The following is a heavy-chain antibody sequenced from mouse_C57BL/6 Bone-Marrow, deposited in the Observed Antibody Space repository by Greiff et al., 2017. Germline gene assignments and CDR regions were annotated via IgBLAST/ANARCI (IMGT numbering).Heavy chain of an antibody. CDR2: ISSGGDYI. V-gene: IGHV5-9-1*02. CDR1: GFTFSSYA. CDR3: TIDSSGYLWFAY. J-gene: IGHJ3*01. D-gene: IGHD3-2*02. Sequence: EVKLVESGEGLVKPGGSLKLSCAASGFTFSSYAMSWVRQTPEKRLEWVAYISSGGDYIYYADTVKGRFTISRDNARHTLYLQMSSLKSEDTAMYYCTIDSSGYLWFAYWGQGTLVTVSA.